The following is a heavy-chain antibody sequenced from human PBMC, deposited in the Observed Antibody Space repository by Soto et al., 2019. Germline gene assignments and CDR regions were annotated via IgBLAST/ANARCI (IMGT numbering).Heavy chain of an antibody. CDR1: SRAIGSHY. CDR3: ARDYPHCSRTSCYFQD. CDR2: IYGSGST. Sequence: SETLSLTCTIASRAIGSHYWTWIRQPAGKGLEWIGRIYGSGSTKYNPSLQSRVTMSVDTSKNQFSLKLSSVTAADTAVYFCARDYPHCSRTSCYFQDWGQGTLVTVSS. V-gene: IGHV4-4*07. J-gene: IGHJ1*01. D-gene: IGHD2-2*01.